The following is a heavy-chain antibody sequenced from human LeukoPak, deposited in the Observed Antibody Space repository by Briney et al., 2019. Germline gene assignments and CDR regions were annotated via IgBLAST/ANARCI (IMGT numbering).Heavy chain of an antibody. D-gene: IGHD3-22*01. Sequence: GGSLRLSCAASGFTFSSYGMSWVRQAPGKGLEWVSAISGSGGSTYYADSVKGRFTISRDNSKNTLYLQMNSLRAEDTAVYYCAKISSIYYDSSGPFDYWGQGTLVTVSS. V-gene: IGHV3-23*01. CDR3: AKISSIYYDSSGPFDY. CDR2: ISGSGGST. CDR1: GFTFSSYG. J-gene: IGHJ4*02.